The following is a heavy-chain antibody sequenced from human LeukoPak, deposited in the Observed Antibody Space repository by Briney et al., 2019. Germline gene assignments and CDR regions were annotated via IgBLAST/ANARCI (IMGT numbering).Heavy chain of an antibody. CDR3: ARGINGHYYDSHGYYPTDL. CDR1: GYSFTSYG. J-gene: IGHJ5*02. Sequence: ASVKVSCKASGYSFTSYGISWVRQAPGQGLEWMGWISVYNGNTNYPQRLQGRVTMTTDTSTTTAYMELRSLRSDDTAVYYCARGINGHYYDSHGYYPTDLWGQGTLVTVSS. D-gene: IGHD3-22*01. CDR2: ISVYNGNT. V-gene: IGHV1-18*01.